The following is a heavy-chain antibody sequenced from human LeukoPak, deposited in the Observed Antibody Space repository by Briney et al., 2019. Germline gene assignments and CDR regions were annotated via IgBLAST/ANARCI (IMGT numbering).Heavy chain of an antibody. D-gene: IGHD6-6*01. Sequence: GGSLRLSCAASGFTFSSYAMSWVRQAPGKGLEWVAVIWYDGSNKYYADSVKGRFTISRDNSKNTLYLQMNSLRAEDTAVYYCARGIEYSSSSRLGYFDYWGQGTLVTVSS. CDR3: ARGIEYSSSSRLGYFDY. V-gene: IGHV3-33*08. CDR2: IWYDGSNK. J-gene: IGHJ4*02. CDR1: GFTFSSYA.